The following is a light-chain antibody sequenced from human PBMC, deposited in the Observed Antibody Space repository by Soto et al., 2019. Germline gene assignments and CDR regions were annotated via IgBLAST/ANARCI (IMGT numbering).Light chain of an antibody. J-gene: IGKJ1*01. CDR2: GVS. CDR1: QDIRNE. CDR3: LQHNTYPWT. Sequence: DLQMTQSPSSLSASVGDRVTITCRASQDIRNELGWYQQKPGRAPKRLIYGVSNLQSGVPSRFSGSASGTEFTLTISSLQPEDSATYYCLQHNTYPWTFGQGTKVEVK. V-gene: IGKV1-17*01.